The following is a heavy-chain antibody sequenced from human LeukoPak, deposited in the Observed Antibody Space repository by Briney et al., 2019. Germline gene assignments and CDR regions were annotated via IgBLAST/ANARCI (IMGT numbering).Heavy chain of an antibody. D-gene: IGHD6-6*01. V-gene: IGHV4-4*07. CDR1: GGSISTYY. J-gene: IGHJ4*02. CDR3: AREGSATARPFVSNDY. Sequence: SETLSLTCTVSGGSISTYYWSWIRQPAGKGLEWIGRIHTCGNSDYNPSLKSRVTMSVDTSKNQFSLEVRSVTAADTAVYYCAREGSATARPFVSNDYWGQGTLVTVSS. CDR2: IHTCGNS.